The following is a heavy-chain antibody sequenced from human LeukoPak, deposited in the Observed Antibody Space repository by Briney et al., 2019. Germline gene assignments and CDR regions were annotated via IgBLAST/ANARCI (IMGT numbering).Heavy chain of an antibody. D-gene: IGHD3-9*01. CDR3: ARDYYDILTGYYTGFDY. CDR1: GGSISSYY. V-gene: IGHV4-59*12. Sequence: PSETLSLTCTVSGGSISSYYWSWIRQPPGKGLEWIGYIYYSGSTYYNPSLKSRVTISVDTSKNQFSLKLSSVTAADTAVYYCARDYYDILTGYYTGFDYWGQGTLVTVSS. J-gene: IGHJ4*02. CDR2: IYYSGST.